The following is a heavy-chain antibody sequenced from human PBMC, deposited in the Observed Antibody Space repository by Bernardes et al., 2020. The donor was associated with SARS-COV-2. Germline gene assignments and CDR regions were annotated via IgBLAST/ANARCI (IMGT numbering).Heavy chain of an antibody. Sequence: GGSLRLSCAVSGFTFSTFAMSWVRQAPGKGLEWVSTISSSGDKAYYADSVKGRFTISRENSKNTLYLQMNSLRAEDTAVYYCAKLIIIQLWEVFDYWGQGTRVTVSS. J-gene: IGHJ4*02. CDR1: GFTFSTFA. CDR2: ISSSGDKA. V-gene: IGHV3-23*01. CDR3: AKLIIIQLWEVFDY. D-gene: IGHD5-18*01.